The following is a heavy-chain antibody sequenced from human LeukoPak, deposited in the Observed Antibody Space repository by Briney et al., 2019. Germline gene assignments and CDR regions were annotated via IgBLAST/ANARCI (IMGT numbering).Heavy chain of an antibody. J-gene: IGHJ4*02. CDR1: GGSISGYY. CDR2: IYYSGST. V-gene: IGHV4-59*01. CDR3: ARGPKWTGNFYYFDY. D-gene: IGHD3/OR15-3a*01. Sequence: SETLSLTCTVSGGSISGYYWSWIRQPPGKGLEWIGYIYYSGSTNYNPSLKSRVTISVDTSKSQFFLKLSSVTAADTAVYYCARGPKWTGNFYYFDYWGQGTLVAVSS.